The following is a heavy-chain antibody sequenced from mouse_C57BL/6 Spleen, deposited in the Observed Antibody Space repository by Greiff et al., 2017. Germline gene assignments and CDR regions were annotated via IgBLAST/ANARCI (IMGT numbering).Heavy chain of an antibody. CDR1: GFTFTDYY. V-gene: IGHV1-36*01. CDR3: VVPYYSNYGYAMDY. Sequence: EVQLQQSGPVLVKPGPSVKISCKASGFTFTDYYMHWVKQSHGQSLEWIGLVYPYNGGTSYNQKFKGKATLTVDTSSSTAYMELNSLTSEDSAVYYCVVPYYSNYGYAMDYWGQGTSVTVSS. CDR2: VYPYNGGT. J-gene: IGHJ4*01. D-gene: IGHD2-5*01.